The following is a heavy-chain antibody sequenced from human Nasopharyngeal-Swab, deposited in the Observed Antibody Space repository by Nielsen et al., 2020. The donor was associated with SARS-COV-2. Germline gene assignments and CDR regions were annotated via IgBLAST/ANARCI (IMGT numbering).Heavy chain of an antibody. CDR2: IKSRADGGTT. J-gene: IGHJ3*02. CDR3: TTDRGFWSGRDTFDI. D-gene: IGHD3-3*01. Sequence: GGSLRLSCAASGSWFNNAWMNWVRQAPGRGLEWVGRIKSRADGGTTDYAAPVQGRFTISRDDSKNTLYLQMNRLNTEDTAVYYCTTDRGFWSGRDTFDIWGQGTMVTVSS. V-gene: IGHV3-15*07. CDR1: GSWFNNAW.